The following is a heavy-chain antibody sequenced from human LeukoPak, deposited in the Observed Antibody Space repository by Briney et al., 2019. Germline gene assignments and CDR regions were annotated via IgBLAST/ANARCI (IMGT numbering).Heavy chain of an antibody. CDR3: DPILSVIP. D-gene: IGHD5/OR15-5a*01. CDR1: GFTFSSYS. J-gene: IGHJ5*02. CDR2: ISSGSSTI. V-gene: IGHV3-48*01. Sequence: PGGSLRLSCAGSGFTFSSYSINWVRQAPGRGLEWISYISSGSSTIYYADSVKGRFAISRDNAKSSLYLQMNSLTAEDTAVYYCDPILSVIPWGQRTLVTVSS.